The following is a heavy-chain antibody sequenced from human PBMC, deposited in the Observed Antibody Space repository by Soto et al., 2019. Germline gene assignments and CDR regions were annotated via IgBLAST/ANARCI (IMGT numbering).Heavy chain of an antibody. D-gene: IGHD2-15*01. CDR2: IIPIFGTA. CDR3: ARRCGGSCYSDYYYYGMDV. V-gene: IGHV1-69*13. J-gene: IGHJ6*02. CDR1: GGTFSSYA. Sequence: SVKVSCKXSGGTFSSYAISWVRQAPGQGLEWMGGIIPIFGTANYAQKFQGRVTITADESTSTAYMELSSLRSEDTAVYYCARRCGGSCYSDYYYYGMDVWGQGTTVTVS.